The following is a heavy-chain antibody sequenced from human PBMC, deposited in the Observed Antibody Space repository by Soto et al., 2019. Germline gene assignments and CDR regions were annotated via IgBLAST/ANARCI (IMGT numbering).Heavy chain of an antibody. J-gene: IGHJ3*02. D-gene: IGHD3-16*02. V-gene: IGHV3-53*02. Sequence: EVQLVETGGGLIQPGGSLRLSCAASGLTVSSNYMSWVRQAPGKGLEWVSVIYSGGSTYYADSVKGRFTISRDNSKNTLYLQLNSLRAEATAVYYCARAPGGYDYVWGSYRLDAFDIWGQGTMVTVSS. CDR1: GLTVSSNY. CDR2: IYSGGST. CDR3: ARAPGGYDYVWGSYRLDAFDI.